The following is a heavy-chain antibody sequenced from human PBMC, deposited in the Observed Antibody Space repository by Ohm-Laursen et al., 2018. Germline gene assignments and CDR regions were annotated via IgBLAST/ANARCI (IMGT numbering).Heavy chain of an antibody. J-gene: IGHJ4*02. CDR3: AREGSSGWSEYYFDY. CDR2: ISSSSSYI. D-gene: IGHD6-19*01. CDR1: GFTFSSYS. V-gene: IGHV3-21*01. Sequence: SLRLSCTASGFTFSSYSMNWVRQAPGKGLEWVSPISSSSSYIYYADSVKGRFTISRDNAKNSLYLQMNSLRAEDTAVYYCAREGSSGWSEYYFDYWGQGTLVTVSS.